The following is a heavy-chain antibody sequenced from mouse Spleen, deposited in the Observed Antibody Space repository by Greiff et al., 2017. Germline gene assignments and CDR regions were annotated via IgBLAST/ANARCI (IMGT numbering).Heavy chain of an antibody. D-gene: IGHD1-1*01. CDR1: GYAFTNYL. CDR2: INPGSGGT. J-gene: IGHJ3*01. V-gene: IGHV1-54*01. CDR3: ARSDYGSRGGFAY. Sequence: QVQLQQSGAELVRPGTSVKVSCKASGYAFTNYLIEWVKQRPGQGLEWIGVINPGSGGTNYNEKFKGKATLTADKSSSTAYMQLSSLTSEDSAVYFCARSDYGSRGGFAYWGQGTLVTVSA.